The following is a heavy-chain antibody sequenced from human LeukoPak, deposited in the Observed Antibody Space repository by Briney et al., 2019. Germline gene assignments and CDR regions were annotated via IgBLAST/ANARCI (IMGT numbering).Heavy chain of an antibody. CDR3: AFLRTYYYDSSSDY. J-gene: IGHJ4*02. Sequence: GGSLRLSCAASGFTFSSYAMHWVRQAPGKGLEWVAVISYDGSNKYYADSVRGRFTISRDNSKNTLYLQMNSLRAEDTAVYYCAFLRTYYYDSSSDYWGQGTLVTVSS. CDR1: GFTFSSYA. CDR2: ISYDGSNK. D-gene: IGHD3-22*01. V-gene: IGHV3-30*03.